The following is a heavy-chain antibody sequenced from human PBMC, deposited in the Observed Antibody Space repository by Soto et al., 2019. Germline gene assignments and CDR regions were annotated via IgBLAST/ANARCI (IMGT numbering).Heavy chain of an antibody. CDR3: ARVSDGENAFDM. CDR2: IYSGGST. J-gene: IGHJ3*02. V-gene: IGHV3-53*01. CDR1: GFTVSSNY. Sequence: PGGSLRLSCAASGFTVSSNYMSWVRQAKGKGLEWVSVIYSGGSTYYADSVKGRFTISRDNSKNTLYLQMNRLRAEDTVVYYCARVSDGENAFDMWGQETMVTVSS.